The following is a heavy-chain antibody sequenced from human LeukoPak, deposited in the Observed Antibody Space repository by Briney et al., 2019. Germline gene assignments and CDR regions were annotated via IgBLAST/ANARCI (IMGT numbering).Heavy chain of an antibody. CDR2: IYYSGST. CDR3: AREMGYSSSWYRGTWFDP. V-gene: IGHV4-59*01. J-gene: IGHJ5*02. Sequence: ASETLSLTCTVSGGSISSYYWSWIRQPPGKGLEWIGYIYYSGSTNYNPSLKSRVTISVDTSKNQFSLKLSSVTAADTAVYYCAREMGYSSSWYRGTWFDPWGQGTLVTVSS. D-gene: IGHD6-13*01. CDR1: GGSISSYY.